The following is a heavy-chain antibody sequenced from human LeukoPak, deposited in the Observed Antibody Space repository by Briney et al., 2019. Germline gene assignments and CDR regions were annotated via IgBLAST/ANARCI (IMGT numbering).Heavy chain of an antibody. CDR2: IWYDGSNK. CDR3: ARGYYYDSSGLDY. D-gene: IGHD3-22*01. V-gene: IGHV3-33*01. J-gene: IGHJ4*02. CDR1: GFTFSSYG. Sequence: GGSLRLSCAASGFTFSSYGMHWVRQARGKGLNWVAVIWYDGSNKYYADSVKGRFTISRDNSKNTLYLQMNSLRAEDTAVYYCARGYYYDSSGLDYWGQGTLVTVSS.